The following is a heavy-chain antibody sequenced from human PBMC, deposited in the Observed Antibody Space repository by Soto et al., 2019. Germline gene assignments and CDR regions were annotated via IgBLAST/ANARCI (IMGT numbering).Heavy chain of an antibody. CDR3: AMVAGTERSIDY. CDR2: ISGSSSST. Sequence: PGGSLRLSCAASGFTFSTSAMSWVRQAPGKGLDWVASISGSSSSTYYADSVKGRFTISRDNSKNTLNLEMNSLRAGVTAVYYCAMVAGTERSIDYWGQGTLVTVSS. V-gene: IGHV3-23*01. D-gene: IGHD6-19*01. CDR1: GFTFSTSA. J-gene: IGHJ4*02.